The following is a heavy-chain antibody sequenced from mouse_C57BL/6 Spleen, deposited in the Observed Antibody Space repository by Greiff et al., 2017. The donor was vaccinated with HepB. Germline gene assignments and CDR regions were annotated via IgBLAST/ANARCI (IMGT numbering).Heavy chain of an antibody. J-gene: IGHJ3*01. CDR1: GYTFTSYW. D-gene: IGHD2-5*01. V-gene: IGHV1-69*01. Sequence: QVQLQQPGAELVMPGASVKLSCKASGYTFTSYWMHWVKQRPGQGLEWIGEIDPSDSYTNYNLKFKGKSTLTVDKSSSTAYMQLSSLTSEDSAVYYCARSNYSNRKFAYWGQGTLVTVSA. CDR3: ARSNYSNRKFAY. CDR2: IDPSDSYT.